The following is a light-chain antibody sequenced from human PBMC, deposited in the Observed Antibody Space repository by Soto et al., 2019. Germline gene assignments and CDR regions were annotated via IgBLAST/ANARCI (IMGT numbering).Light chain of an antibody. Sequence: DIQMTQSPSSLSASVGDGVAITCRASQSITSYLNRYQQKPGKAPNLLIYSASILQGGAPSRFSGSGSGTDFTLTISSLQPEDFATYYCQQSYSSPYTFGQGTKLEIK. CDR2: SAS. CDR3: QQSYSSPYT. CDR1: QSITSY. V-gene: IGKV1-39*01. J-gene: IGKJ2*01.